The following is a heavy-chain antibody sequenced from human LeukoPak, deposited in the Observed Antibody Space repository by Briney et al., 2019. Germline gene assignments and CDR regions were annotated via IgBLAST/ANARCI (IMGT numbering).Heavy chain of an antibody. D-gene: IGHD3-10*01. CDR2: IYTSGST. Sequence: PSETLSLTCTVSGGSISSYYWSWIRQPAGKGLEWIGRIYTSGSTNYNPSLKSRVTMSVDTSKNQFSLNLNPVTAADTAVYYCARDTLNMVRGVGMDVWGKGTTVTVSS. J-gene: IGHJ6*04. V-gene: IGHV4-4*07. CDR3: ARDTLNMVRGVGMDV. CDR1: GGSISSYY.